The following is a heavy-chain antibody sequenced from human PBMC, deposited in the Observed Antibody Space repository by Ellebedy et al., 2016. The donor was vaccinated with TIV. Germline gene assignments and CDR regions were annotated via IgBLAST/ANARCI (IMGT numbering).Heavy chain of an antibody. J-gene: IGHJ2*01. CDR2: INHGGTT. CDR3: ATFSGSPLGDS. D-gene: IGHD1-26*01. V-gene: IGHV4-34*01. Sequence: SETLSLXXAVCCGSFSHYYWNWIRQSPEKGLEWIGEINHGGTTKYNPSLKSRVTISADTSKNQFSLKLTSLTAADTAVYYCATFSGSPLGDSWGRGTPVTVSS. CDR1: CGSFSHYY.